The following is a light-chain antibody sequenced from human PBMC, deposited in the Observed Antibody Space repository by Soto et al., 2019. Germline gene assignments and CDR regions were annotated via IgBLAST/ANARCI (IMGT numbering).Light chain of an antibody. Sequence: QSVLTQPASVSGSPEQSITISCTGTVSDVGGYDSVSWYQQHPGRAPKLIIYGANNRPSGVSNRFSASKSADTASLTISGLQAEDEANYYCCSYTTSTTYVFGTGTKVTVL. V-gene: IGLV2-14*03. CDR2: GAN. CDR3: CSYTTSTTYV. J-gene: IGLJ1*01. CDR1: VSDVGGYDS.